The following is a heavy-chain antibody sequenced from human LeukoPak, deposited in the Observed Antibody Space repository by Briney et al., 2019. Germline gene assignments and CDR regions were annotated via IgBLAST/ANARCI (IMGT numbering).Heavy chain of an antibody. J-gene: IGHJ4*02. D-gene: IGHD5-24*01. Sequence: GGSLRLSCAGSGFTFSHYSMNWVRQAPGKGLEWVASFGSDLSFTSYADSVKGRFTISRDNAESSLHLHMHSLRAEDTAIYYCARDRLGDGYIREFDFWGQGTLVSVSS. CDR1: GFTFSHYS. CDR3: ARDRLGDGYIREFDF. CDR2: FGSDLSFT. V-gene: IGHV3-21*06.